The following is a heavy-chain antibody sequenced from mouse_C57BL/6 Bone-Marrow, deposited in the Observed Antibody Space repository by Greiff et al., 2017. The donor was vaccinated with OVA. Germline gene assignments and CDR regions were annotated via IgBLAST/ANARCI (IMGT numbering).Heavy chain of an antibody. CDR1: GYTFTSYW. CDR2: IDPSDSYT. CDR3: AREVGWLLSWFAY. V-gene: IGHV1-69*01. D-gene: IGHD2-3*01. J-gene: IGHJ3*01. Sequence: QVQLQQPGAELVMPGASVKLSCKASGYTFTSYWMHWVKQRPGQGLEWIGEIDPSDSYTNYNQKFKGKSTLTVDKSSSTAYMQLSSLTSEDSAVYYCAREVGWLLSWFAYWGRGTLVTVSA.